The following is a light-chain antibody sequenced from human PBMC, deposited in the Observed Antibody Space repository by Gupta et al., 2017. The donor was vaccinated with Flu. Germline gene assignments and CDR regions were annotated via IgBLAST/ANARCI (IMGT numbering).Light chain of an antibody. V-gene: IGLV1-40*01. CDR3: QYYDSRSSGRV. Sequence: VTISCMGGSSNSGADYDVNYYQFPPGTAPRLVIYANTRRPSGLPDRFAGSNAGSSASPAISVLQAEDEGDYYRQYYDSRSSGRVFGGGTKLTVL. CDR1: SSNSGADYD. CDR2: ANT. J-gene: IGLJ3*02.